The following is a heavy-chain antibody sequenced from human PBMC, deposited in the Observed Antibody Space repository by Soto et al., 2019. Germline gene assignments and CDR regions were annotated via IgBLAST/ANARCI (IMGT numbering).Heavy chain of an antibody. CDR2: INPGDGNT. CDR3: ARRDGVSWFNP. J-gene: IGHJ5*02. D-gene: IGHD3-16*01. CDR1: GYTFTSYA. Sequence: ASVKVSCKASGYTFTSYAMHWVRQAPGQRLEWMGWINPGDGNTNYAQKFQGRVTITRDTSTSTVYMELSSLRSEDTAVYYCARRDGVSWFNPWGQGTLVTVSS. V-gene: IGHV1-3*01.